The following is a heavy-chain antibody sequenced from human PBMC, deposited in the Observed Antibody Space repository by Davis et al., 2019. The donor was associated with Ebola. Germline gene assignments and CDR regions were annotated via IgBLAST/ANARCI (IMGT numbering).Heavy chain of an antibody. J-gene: IGHJ4*02. Sequence: ASVKVSCKTSGYTFTSYGISWVRQAPGQGLEFMGWISAYTGHANYAQSFQDRIAMTIDTSTNTLYMELRSLRSDDTAMYYCVRSNSWYGDYWGRGTLVTVSS. CDR1: GYTFTSYG. CDR3: VRSNSWYGDY. V-gene: IGHV1-18*01. D-gene: IGHD6-13*01. CDR2: ISAYTGHA.